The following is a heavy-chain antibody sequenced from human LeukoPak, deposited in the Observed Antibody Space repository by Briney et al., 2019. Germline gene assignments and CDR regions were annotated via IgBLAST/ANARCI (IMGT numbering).Heavy chain of an antibody. D-gene: IGHD3-10*01. CDR2: INPSGGST. Sequence: ASVKVSCKASGYTFTSYYMHWVRQAPGQGLEWMGIINPSGGSTSYAQKFQGRVTMTRDTSTSTVYMELSSLRSEDTAVYYCARDNMILWFGELLTNYYYYYGMDVWGQGTTVTVSS. J-gene: IGHJ6*02. CDR1: GYTFTSYY. CDR3: ARDNMILWFGELLTNYYYYYGMDV. V-gene: IGHV1-46*01.